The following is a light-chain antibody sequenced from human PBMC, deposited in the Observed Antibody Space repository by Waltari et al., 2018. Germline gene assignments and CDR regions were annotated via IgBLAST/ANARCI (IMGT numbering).Light chain of an antibody. CDR2: GST. V-gene: IGLV1-40*01. Sequence: QSVLTQPPSVSGAPGQKVTISCTGSGSNIGAGYDVHWYQQLPRAAPKLLIYGSTRRPLGVPYRFFGSTSGTSASLAIPGLQAEDEGDYYCQSYDTSLSVVFGGGTKLTVL. CDR3: QSYDTSLSVV. CDR1: GSNIGAGYD. J-gene: IGLJ3*02.